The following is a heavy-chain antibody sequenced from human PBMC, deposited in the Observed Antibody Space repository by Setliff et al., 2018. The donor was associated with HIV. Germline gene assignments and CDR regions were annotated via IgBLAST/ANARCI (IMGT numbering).Heavy chain of an antibody. CDR3: ARGGGSRAATSSYYYMDV. CDR1: GGTINRSGYY. CDR2: IYYSGST. D-gene: IGHD2-15*01. V-gene: IGHV4-39*07. J-gene: IGHJ6*03. Sequence: SSETLSLTCTVSGGTINRSGYYWGWIRQPPGRGLEWIGSIYYSGSTYYNPSFNSRVTISVDTSKNQFSLKLSSVTAADTAVYYCARGGGSRAATSSYYYMDVWGKGTTVTVSS.